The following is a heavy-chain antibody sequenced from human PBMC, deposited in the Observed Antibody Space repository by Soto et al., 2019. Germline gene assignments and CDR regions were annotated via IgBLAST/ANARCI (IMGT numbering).Heavy chain of an antibody. CDR1: GFTFSSYS. CDR2: ISSSSSTI. D-gene: IGHD6-13*01. V-gene: IGHV3-48*01. J-gene: IGHJ5*02. Sequence: EVQLVESGGGLVQPGGSLRLSCAASGFTFSSYSMNWVRQAPGKGLEWVSYISSSSSTIYYADSVKGRFTISRDNAKNSLYLQMKRLSAEATAVYYCARHPERIAEIGWFDPWGQGTLVTVSS. CDR3: ARHPERIAEIGWFDP.